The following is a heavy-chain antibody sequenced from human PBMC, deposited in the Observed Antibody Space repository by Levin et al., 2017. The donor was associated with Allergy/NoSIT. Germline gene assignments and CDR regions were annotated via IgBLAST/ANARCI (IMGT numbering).Heavy chain of an antibody. J-gene: IGHJ4*02. CDR2: IIPVLDLP. CDR1: GGTFGSDT. V-gene: IGHV1-69*02. CDR3: ARGIGTHTAPFDV. D-gene: IGHD1-26*01. Sequence: GASVKVSCKASGGTFGSDTISWVRQAPGQGLEWIGKIIPVLDLPRYAERFQGRVTITADKSTSTSYMELTSLRFDDTAVYFCARGIGTHTAPFDVWGQGTLVTASS.